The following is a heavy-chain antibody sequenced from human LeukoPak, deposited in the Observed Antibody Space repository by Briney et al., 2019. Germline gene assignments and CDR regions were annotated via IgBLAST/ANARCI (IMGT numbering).Heavy chain of an antibody. D-gene: IGHD2-15*01. J-gene: IGHJ4*02. Sequence: ASVKVSCKVSGYTLTELSMHWVRQAPGKGLEWMGGFDPEDGETIYAQKFQGRVTMTEDTSTDTAYMELNSLRSDDTAVYYCARDGGSSGDTSADYWGQGTLVTVSS. V-gene: IGHV1-24*01. CDR3: ARDGGSSGDTSADY. CDR2: FDPEDGET. CDR1: GYTLTELS.